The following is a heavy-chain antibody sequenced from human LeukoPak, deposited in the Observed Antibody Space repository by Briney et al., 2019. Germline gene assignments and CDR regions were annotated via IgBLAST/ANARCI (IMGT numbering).Heavy chain of an antibody. CDR1: GGSISSYY. D-gene: IGHD3-3*01. CDR2: IYYSGST. J-gene: IGHJ4*02. Sequence: SETLSLTCTVSGGSISSYYWSWIRQPPGKGLEWIGYIYYSGSTNYNPSLKSRVTISVDTSKNQFSLKLSSVTAADTAVYYCAREPRHYDFWSGYYRAIYFDYWGQGTLVTVSS. CDR3: AREPRHYDFWSGYYRAIYFDY. V-gene: IGHV4-59*12.